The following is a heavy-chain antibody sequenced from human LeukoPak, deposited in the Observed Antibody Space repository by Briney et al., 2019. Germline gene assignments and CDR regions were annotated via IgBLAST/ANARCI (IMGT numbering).Heavy chain of an antibody. CDR2: INPSGHTT. J-gene: IGHJ4*02. V-gene: IGHV1-46*01. CDR3: ARGSYYDILTGYYMYDFPFLI. CDR1: GFTFTSYY. Sequence: GASVKVSCKASGFTFTSYYMHWVRQAPGQGLEWMGIINPSGHTTNYAQKFQGRVTMTRDTPTSTVYMELSSLRSDDTAVYYCARGSYYDILTGYYMYDFPFLIWGQGTLVTVSS. D-gene: IGHD3-9*01.